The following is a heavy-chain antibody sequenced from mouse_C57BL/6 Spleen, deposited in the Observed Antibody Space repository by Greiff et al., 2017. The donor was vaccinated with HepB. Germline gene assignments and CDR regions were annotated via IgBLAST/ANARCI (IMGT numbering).Heavy chain of an antibody. V-gene: IGHV3-6*01. Sequence: DVQLQESGPGLVKPSQSLSLTCSVTGYSITSGYYWNWIRQFPGNKLEWMGYISYDGSNNYNPSLKNRISITRDTSKNQFFLKLNSVTTEDTATYYCARVGLGDYFDYWGQGTTLTVSS. CDR3: ARVGLGDYFDY. J-gene: IGHJ2*01. CDR2: ISYDGSN. CDR1: GYSITSGYY. D-gene: IGHD3-2*02.